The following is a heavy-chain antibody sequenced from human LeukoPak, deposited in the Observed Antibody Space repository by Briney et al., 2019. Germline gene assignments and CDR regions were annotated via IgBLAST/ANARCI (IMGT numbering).Heavy chain of an antibody. Sequence: GGSLRLSCAASGFTFSSYAMHWVRQAPGKGLEWVAVISYDGSNKYYADSVKGRFTISRDNSKNTLYLQMNSLRAEDTAVYYCARDEDRGSRPYYFDYWGQGTLVTVSS. CDR3: ARDEDRGSRPYYFDY. CDR1: GFTFSSYA. D-gene: IGHD1-26*01. V-gene: IGHV3-30-3*01. CDR2: ISYDGSNK. J-gene: IGHJ4*02.